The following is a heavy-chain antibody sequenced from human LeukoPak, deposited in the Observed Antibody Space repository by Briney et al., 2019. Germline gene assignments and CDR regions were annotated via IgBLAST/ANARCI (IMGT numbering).Heavy chain of an antibody. D-gene: IGHD3-10*01. CDR2: IHSSGTT. Sequence: AEPLSLPCSVSGRCIIYYYWRWIRQARGEGLEGIVHIHSSGTTNYNPSHKSRVTISVDTSNSQFSLKLTSVTAADTAVVYCARQAYGSGSYERPFYFWGQGILVTVSS. CDR1: GRCIIYYY. V-gene: IGHV4-4*09. J-gene: IGHJ4*02. CDR3: ARQAYGSGSYERPFYF.